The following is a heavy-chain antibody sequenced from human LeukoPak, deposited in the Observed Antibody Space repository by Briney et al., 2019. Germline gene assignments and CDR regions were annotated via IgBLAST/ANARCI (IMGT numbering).Heavy chain of an antibody. V-gene: IGHV3-48*03. CDR2: ISSSGGTI. Sequence: GGSLRLSCAASGFTFSSYEMSWVRQAPGKGLEWVSYISSSGGTIYYADSLKGRFTTSRDNANNSLYLQRNSLRAEDTAVYYCARDLPRGGSYYFDYWGQGTLVTVSS. J-gene: IGHJ4*02. CDR3: ARDLPRGGSYYFDY. CDR1: GFTFSSYE. D-gene: IGHD3-16*01.